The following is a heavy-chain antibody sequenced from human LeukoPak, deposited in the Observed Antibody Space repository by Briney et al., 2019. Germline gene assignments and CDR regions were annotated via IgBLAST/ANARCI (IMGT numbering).Heavy chain of an antibody. CDR1: GFTFSSHA. J-gene: IGHJ4*02. D-gene: IGHD3-9*01. CDR2: ISGSDGST. Sequence: PGGSLRLSCAASGFTFSSHAMSWVRQAPGKGLEWVSAISGSDGSTYYADSVKGRFTISRDNSKNTLYLQMNSLRAEDTAVYYCAKFLGILTGYLDYWGQGTLVTVSS. V-gene: IGHV3-23*01. CDR3: AKFLGILTGYLDY.